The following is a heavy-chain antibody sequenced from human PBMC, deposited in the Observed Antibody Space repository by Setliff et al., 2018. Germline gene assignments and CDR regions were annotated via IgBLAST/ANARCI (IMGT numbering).Heavy chain of an antibody. J-gene: IGHJ1*01. V-gene: IGHV3-11*04. Sequence: GGSLRLSCAASGFTFSDYYMSWIRQAPGKGLEWVSYISSSGSTIYYADSVKGRFTISRDNAKNSLYLQMNSLRAEDTAVYYCAKDGAQGLLWFGEFSGIQHWGQGTLVTVSS. CDR2: ISSSGSTI. D-gene: IGHD3-10*01. CDR1: GFTFSDYY. CDR3: AKDGAQGLLWFGEFSGIQH.